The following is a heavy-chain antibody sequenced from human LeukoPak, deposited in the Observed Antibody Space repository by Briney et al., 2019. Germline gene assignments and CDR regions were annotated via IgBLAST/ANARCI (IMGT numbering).Heavy chain of an antibody. D-gene: IGHD3-22*01. CDR2: IYYSGIT. V-gene: IGHV4-31*03. Sequence: SETLSLTCTVSGGSISSGGYYWRWTRQHPGKGLEWIGYIYYSGITYYNPSLKSRVTISVDTSKNQFSLKLSSVTAADTAVYYCARSGLDSSGYYRWNFDYWGQGTLVTVSS. CDR3: ARSGLDSSGYYRWNFDY. CDR1: GGSISSGGYY. J-gene: IGHJ4*02.